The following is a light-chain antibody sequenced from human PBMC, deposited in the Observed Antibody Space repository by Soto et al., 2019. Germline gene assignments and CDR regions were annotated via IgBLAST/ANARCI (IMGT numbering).Light chain of an antibody. CDR1: QNINNW. CDR2: KTS. V-gene: IGKV1-5*03. J-gene: IGKJ4*01. CDR3: QQYKSFSLT. Sequence: DIQMTQSPSTLSASVGDRVNITCRASQNINNWLAWYQQKPGKAPKLLIYKTSDLESGVPSRFSGSGSGTEFSLTISSLQPDDFATYYCQQYKSFSLTFGGGTKVDIK.